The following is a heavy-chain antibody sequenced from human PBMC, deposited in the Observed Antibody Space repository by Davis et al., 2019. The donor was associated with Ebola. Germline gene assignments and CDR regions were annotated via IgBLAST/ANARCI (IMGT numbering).Heavy chain of an antibody. D-gene: IGHD6-13*01. Sequence: ASVKVSCKASGYTFTSYAMHWVRQAPGQRLEWMGWINAGNGNTKYSQKFQGRVTITRDTSASTAYMELSSLRSEDTAVYYCARDPAGGIAAALFDYWGQGTLVTVSS. V-gene: IGHV1-3*01. J-gene: IGHJ4*02. CDR3: ARDPAGGIAAALFDY. CDR1: GYTFTSYA. CDR2: INAGNGNT.